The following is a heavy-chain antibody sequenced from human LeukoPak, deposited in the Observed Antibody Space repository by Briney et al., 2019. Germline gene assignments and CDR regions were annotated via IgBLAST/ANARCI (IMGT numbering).Heavy chain of an antibody. CDR2: IKQDGSET. V-gene: IGHV3-7*01. CDR1: GITFSNYW. J-gene: IGHJ4*02. D-gene: IGHD3-16*01. Sequence: PGGSLRLSCAASGITFSNYWMSWVRQAPGKGLEWVANIKQDGSETHYVDSVEGRFTVSRDNAKNSLYLQMNSLRDEDTAVYYCARDLLGSPADWGQGTLVTVSS. CDR3: ARDLLGSPAD.